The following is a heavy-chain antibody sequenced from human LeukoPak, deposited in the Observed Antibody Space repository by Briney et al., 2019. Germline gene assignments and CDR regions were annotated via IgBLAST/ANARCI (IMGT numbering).Heavy chain of an antibody. CDR3: ARQPHAFDNWFDP. V-gene: IGHV4-59*08. Sequence: KTSETLSLTCTVSGGSISSYYWSWIRQPPGKGLEWIGNIHYSGITYYNPSLKSRVTVSVDTSKNQFSLKLSSVTAADTAMYYCARQPHAFDNWFDPWGQGTLVTASS. CDR1: GGSISSYY. J-gene: IGHJ5*02. D-gene: IGHD3-10*01. CDR2: IHYSGIT.